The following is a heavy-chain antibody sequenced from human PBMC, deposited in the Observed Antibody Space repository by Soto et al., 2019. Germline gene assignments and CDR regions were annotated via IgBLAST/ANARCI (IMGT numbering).Heavy chain of an antibody. Sequence: TSETLSLTCTVSGGSISRGGYYWSWIRQPPGKGLEWIGEITPSGSTNYSPSLKSRVTISVETSKNQFSLKVSSVTAADAAVYYCARGRSGGAAVWGQGTLVTVSS. D-gene: IGHD2-15*01. CDR1: GGSISRGGYY. J-gene: IGHJ4*02. CDR3: ARGRSGGAAV. CDR2: ITPSGST. V-gene: IGHV4-39*07.